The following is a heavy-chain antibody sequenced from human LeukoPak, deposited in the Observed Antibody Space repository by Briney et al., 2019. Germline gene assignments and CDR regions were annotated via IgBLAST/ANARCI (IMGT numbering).Heavy chain of an antibody. Sequence: ASVQVSCKASGYTFTSYGISWVRPAPGQGLEWMGWISAYNGSTNYAQKLQGRVTMTTDTSTSTAYMELRSLRSDDTAVYYCARDQITAAGTDYWGQGTLVTVSS. D-gene: IGHD6-13*01. CDR2: ISAYNGST. CDR1: GYTFTSYG. CDR3: ARDQITAAGTDY. J-gene: IGHJ4*02. V-gene: IGHV1-18*01.